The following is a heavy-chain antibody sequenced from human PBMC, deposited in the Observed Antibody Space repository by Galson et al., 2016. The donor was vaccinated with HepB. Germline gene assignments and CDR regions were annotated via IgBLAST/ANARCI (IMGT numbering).Heavy chain of an antibody. J-gene: IGHJ6*03. CDR3: ARELAGYGFTYFHYYYMDV. CDR1: GFSFSTYW. V-gene: IGHV3-7*03. Sequence: SLRLSCAVSGFSFSTYWMTWVRQAPGKGLEWVANIKQDGSEKYYVDSVKGRFTISRDNGKNSLYLQLNSLTVEDTAVYYCARELAGYGFTYFHYYYMDVWGKGTTVTVSS. D-gene: IGHD3-3*01. CDR2: IKQDGSEK.